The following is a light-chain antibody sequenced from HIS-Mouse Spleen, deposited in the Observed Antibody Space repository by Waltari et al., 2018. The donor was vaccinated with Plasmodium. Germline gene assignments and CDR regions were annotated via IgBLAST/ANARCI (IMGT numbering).Light chain of an antibody. CDR2: DVR. CDR1: SRDVGGYTS. J-gene: IGLJ3*02. V-gene: IGLV2-11*01. Sequence: QSALTQPRPVSGSPGQSVTISCPDTSRDVGGYTSVTWYQQPPGTAPKLMIYDVRKRPSGVPDRFSGSKSGNTASLTISGLQAEDEADYYCCSYAGSYTWVFGGGTKLTVL. CDR3: CSYAGSYTWV.